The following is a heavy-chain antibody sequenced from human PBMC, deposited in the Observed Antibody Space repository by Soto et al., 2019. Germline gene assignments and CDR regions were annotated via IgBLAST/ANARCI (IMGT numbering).Heavy chain of an antibody. CDR1: GGTFSSYP. D-gene: IGHD3-10*01. V-gene: IGHV1-69*13. CDR2: IFPIFGTT. Sequence: SVKVSCKASGGTFSSYPITWVRQAPGQGLEWLGGIFPIFGTTNYAQRFEDRVTITADELTSTAYMELNSLRAEDTAVYYCARAIGYGSGSYYKGPSDYWGQGTLVTVSS. CDR3: ARAIGYGSGSYYKGPSDY. J-gene: IGHJ4*02.